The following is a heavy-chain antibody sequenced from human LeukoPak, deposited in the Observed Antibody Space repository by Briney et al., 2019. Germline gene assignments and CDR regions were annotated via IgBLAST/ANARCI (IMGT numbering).Heavy chain of an antibody. Sequence: KPSQTLSLTCTVSGGSISSGDYYWSWIRQPPGKGLEWIVYIYYGGSTYYNPSLKSRVTISVDPSKNHFSLKLSSVTAADTAVYYCAREGNYYDSSDTGVYWGQGTLVTVSS. CDR3: AREGNYYDSSDTGVY. D-gene: IGHD3-22*01. J-gene: IGHJ4*02. V-gene: IGHV4-30-4*01. CDR1: GGSISSGDYY. CDR2: IYYGGST.